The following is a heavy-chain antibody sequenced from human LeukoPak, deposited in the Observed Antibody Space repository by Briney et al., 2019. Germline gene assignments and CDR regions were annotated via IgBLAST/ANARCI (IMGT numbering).Heavy chain of an antibody. V-gene: IGHV3-21*01. CDR1: GFTFSSYS. D-gene: IGHD6-19*01. CDR2: ISSSSSYI. CDR3: ATNLEGSGWYYYYYGMDV. J-gene: IGHJ6*02. Sequence: PGGSLRHSCAASGFTFSSYSMNWVRQAPGKGLEWVSSISSSSSYIYYADSVKGRFTISRDNAKNSLYLQMNSLRAEDTAVYYCATNLEGSGWYYYYYGMDVWGQGTTVTVSS.